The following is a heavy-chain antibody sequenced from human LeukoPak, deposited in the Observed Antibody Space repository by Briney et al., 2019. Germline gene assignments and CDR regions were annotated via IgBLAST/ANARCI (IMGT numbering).Heavy chain of an antibody. V-gene: IGHV1-8*01. J-gene: IGHJ6*03. CDR2: MNPNSGNT. D-gene: IGHD6-13*01. CDR1: GYTFTSYD. Sequence: ASVKVSCKASGYTFTSYDINWVRQATGQGLEWMGWMNPNSGNTGYAQKFQGRVTMTRNTSISTAYMELSSLRSEDTAVYYCALAAAGYYYYYYMDVWGNGTTVTSSS. CDR3: ALAAAGYYYYYYMDV.